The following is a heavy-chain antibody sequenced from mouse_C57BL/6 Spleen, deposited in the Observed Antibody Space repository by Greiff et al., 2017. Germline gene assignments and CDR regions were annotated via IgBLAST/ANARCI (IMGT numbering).Heavy chain of an antibody. V-gene: IGHV1-55*01. J-gene: IGHJ3*01. D-gene: IGHD1-1*01. CDR2: IYPGRGST. CDR3: ARGDYYGSSWVWFAY. CDR1: GYTFTSYW. Sequence: QVQLQQPGAELVKPGASVKMSCKASGYTFTSYWITWVKQRPGQGLEWIGDIYPGRGSTNYNEKFKSKATLTVDTSSSTAYMQLSSLTSEDAAVYYCARGDYYGSSWVWFAYWGQGTLVTVSA.